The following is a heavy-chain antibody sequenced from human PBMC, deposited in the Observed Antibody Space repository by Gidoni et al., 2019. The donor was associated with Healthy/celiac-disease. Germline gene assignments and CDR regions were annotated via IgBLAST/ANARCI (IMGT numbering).Heavy chain of an antibody. V-gene: IGHV4-31*03. CDR3: ARDRFRSGYDSVGFSMDV. J-gene: IGHJ6*02. D-gene: IGHD5-12*01. CDR2: IYYSGST. Sequence: QVQLQESGPGLVKPSQTLSLTCTFSGGSIISGGYYWSWIRQHPGKGLEWIGYIYYSGSTYYNPSLKSRVTISVDTSKNQFSLKLSPVTAADTAVYYCARDRFRSGYDSVGFSMDVWGQGTTVTVSS. CDR1: GGSIISGGYY.